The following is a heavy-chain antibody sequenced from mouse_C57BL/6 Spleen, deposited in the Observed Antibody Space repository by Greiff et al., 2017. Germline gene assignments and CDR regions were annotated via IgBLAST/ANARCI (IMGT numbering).Heavy chain of an antibody. CDR3: AYSSLYYYAMDY. V-gene: IGHV1-12*01. Sequence: LQQSGAELVRPGASVKMSCKASGYTFTSYNMHWVKQTPRQGLEWIGAIYPGNGDTSYNQKFKGKATLTVDKSSSTAYMQLSSLTSEDSAVYVCAYSSLYYYAMDYWGQGTSVTVSS. D-gene: IGHD6-5*01. CDR1: GYTFTSYN. J-gene: IGHJ4*01. CDR2: IYPGNGDT.